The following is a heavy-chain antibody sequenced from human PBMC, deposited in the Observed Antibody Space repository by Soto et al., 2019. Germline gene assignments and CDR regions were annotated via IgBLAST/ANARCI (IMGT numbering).Heavy chain of an antibody. V-gene: IGHV4-39*01. CDR3: ARGLPLRTYYYYVMDV. CDR2: IYYSGST. D-gene: IGHD3-16*01. J-gene: IGHJ6*02. CDR1: GGSISSSSYY. Sequence: SETLSLTCTVSGGSISSSSYYWGWIRQPPGKGLEWIGSIYYSGSTYYNPSLKSRVTISVDTSKNQFSLKLSSVTAADTAVYYCARGLPLRTYYYYVMDVWGQGTTVTVSS.